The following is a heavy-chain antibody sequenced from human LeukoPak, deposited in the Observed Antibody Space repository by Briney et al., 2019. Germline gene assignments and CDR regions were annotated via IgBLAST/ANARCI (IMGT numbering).Heavy chain of an antibody. Sequence: GGSLGLSCAASGFTFSSYDMHWVRQATGKGLEWVSAIGTAGDTYYPGSVKGRFTISRENAKNSLYLQMNSLRAGDTAVYYCARAPPMLYADYYGMDVWGQGTTVTVSS. J-gene: IGHJ6*02. CDR2: IGTAGDT. D-gene: IGHD2-8*01. CDR1: GFTFSSYD. CDR3: ARAPPMLYADYYGMDV. V-gene: IGHV3-13*01.